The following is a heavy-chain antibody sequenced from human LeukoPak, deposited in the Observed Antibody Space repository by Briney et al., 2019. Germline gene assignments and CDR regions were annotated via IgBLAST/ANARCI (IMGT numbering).Heavy chain of an antibody. CDR3: GRDLYMAESGTLKY. Sequence: GGSLGLSCAASGFTFSDYWMSWVRQAPGKGLEWVANIKHDGSEKYHVDSVKGRFTISRDNAKNSLYLQMNSLRAEDTAVYCCGRDLYMAESGTLKYWGQGTLVTVSS. D-gene: IGHD5-12*01. J-gene: IGHJ4*02. CDR1: GFTFSDYW. CDR2: IKHDGSEK. V-gene: IGHV3-7*01.